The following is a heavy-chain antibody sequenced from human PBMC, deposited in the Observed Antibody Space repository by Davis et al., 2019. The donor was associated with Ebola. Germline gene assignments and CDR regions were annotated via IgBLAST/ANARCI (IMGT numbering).Heavy chain of an antibody. CDR2: IYYSGST. D-gene: IGHD1-20*01. V-gene: IGHV4-39*01. CDR1: GGSISSSSYY. J-gene: IGHJ4*02. CDR3: ASAITGASFDY. Sequence: SETLSLTCTVPGGSISSSSYYWGWIRQPPGKGLEWIGSIYYSGSTYYNPSLKSRVTISVDTSKNQFSLKLSSVTAADTAVYYCASAITGASFDYWGQGTLVTVSS.